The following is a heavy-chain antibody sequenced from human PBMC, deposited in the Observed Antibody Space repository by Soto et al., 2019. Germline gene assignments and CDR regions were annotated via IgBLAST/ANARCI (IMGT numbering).Heavy chain of an antibody. J-gene: IGHJ5*02. Sequence: QVQLVQSGAEVKKPGSSVKVSCKASGDTFSSNAINWVRQAPGQGLEWMGGINPIFGTAKYAQKLQGRVTITADKSTSTAYMELSIMRSEDTAVYYCAREAAAGRNWFDPWGQGTLVTVSS. D-gene: IGHD6-13*01. CDR3: AREAAAGRNWFDP. V-gene: IGHV1-69*06. CDR2: INPIFGTA. CDR1: GDTFSSNA.